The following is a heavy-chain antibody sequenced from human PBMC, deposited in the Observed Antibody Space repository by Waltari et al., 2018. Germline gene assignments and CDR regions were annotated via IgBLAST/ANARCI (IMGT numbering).Heavy chain of an antibody. CDR2: IIPILGIA. V-gene: IGHV1-69*04. D-gene: IGHD3-10*01. J-gene: IGHJ4*02. Sequence: QVQLVQSGAEVKKPGSSVKVSCKASGGTVSSYAISWVRPAPGQGLEWMGGIIPILGIANYAQKFQGRVTITADESTSTAYMELSSLRSEDTAVYYCARGGDYYGSGSYYLFDYWGQGTLVTVSS. CDR1: GGTVSSYA. CDR3: ARGGDYYGSGSYYLFDY.